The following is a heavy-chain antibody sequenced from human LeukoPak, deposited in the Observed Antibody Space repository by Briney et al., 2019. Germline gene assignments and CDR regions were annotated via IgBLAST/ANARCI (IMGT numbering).Heavy chain of an antibody. V-gene: IGHV3-7*01. Sequence: GGSLRLSCAASEFSVGSNYMTWVRQAPGKGLEWVANINQGARETNYVDSVKGRFTIARDNAKNSLYLQMNSLTVEDTAVYYCARGWGNIRTTGSSFDNWGQGTLVTVSS. J-gene: IGHJ4*02. CDR3: ARGWGNIRTTGSSFDN. CDR1: EFSVGSNY. D-gene: IGHD7-27*01. CDR2: INQGARET.